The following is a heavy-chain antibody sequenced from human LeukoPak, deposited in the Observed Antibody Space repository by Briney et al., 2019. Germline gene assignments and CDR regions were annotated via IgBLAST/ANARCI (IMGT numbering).Heavy chain of an antibody. J-gene: IGHJ6*03. Sequence: PGPSLVKPTATPTLTCTFSGLSLSRSGVGVGWIRQPHTNALELLAYIYWYVDRRYRPSLKSRPTIPKDTTKNTVDHTMTTFDPLDTATYYCVLRGAAPTGMPHGERLYKYMDVWGKGTTVTVSS. V-gene: IGHV2-5*01. CDR2: IYWYVDR. D-gene: IGHD2-2*01. CDR3: VLRGAAPTGMPHGERLYKYMDV. CDR1: GLSLSRSGVG.